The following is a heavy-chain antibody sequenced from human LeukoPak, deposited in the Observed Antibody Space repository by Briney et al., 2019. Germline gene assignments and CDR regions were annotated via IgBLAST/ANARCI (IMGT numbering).Heavy chain of an antibody. CDR2: INYSGSA. CDR1: GGSFSTYY. V-gene: IGHV4-59*08. CDR3: ARHNYDDYVFDI. D-gene: IGHD4-17*01. J-gene: IGHJ6*02. Sequence: SETLSLTCTVSGGSFSTYYFSWIRQSPGKGLEWIAYINYSGSANYNPSLKSRVTMSVDTSKQFSLSLSSVTAADTAVYYCARHNYDDYVFDIWGQGTTVTVSS.